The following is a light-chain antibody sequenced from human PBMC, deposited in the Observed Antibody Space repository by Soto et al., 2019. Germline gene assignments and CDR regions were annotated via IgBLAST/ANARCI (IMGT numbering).Light chain of an antibody. CDR2: KAS. CDR3: QQSYDTPRT. Sequence: DIRMTQSPSSLSASVGDTVTITFRASQSISSWLAWYQQKPGKAPKLLIYKASSLESGVPSRFSGSGSGTNFSLTISRLQPEDFATYYCQQSYDTPRTFGQGTKVDI. CDR1: QSISSW. J-gene: IGKJ1*01. V-gene: IGKV1-39*01.